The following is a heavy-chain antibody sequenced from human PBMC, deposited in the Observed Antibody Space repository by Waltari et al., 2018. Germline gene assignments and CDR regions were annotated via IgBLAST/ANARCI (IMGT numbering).Heavy chain of an antibody. V-gene: IGHV3-48*03. CDR3: ARAGSGYYYALDY. D-gene: IGHD3-22*01. CDR2: ISSSGSTI. Sequence: EVQLVESGGGLVQPGGSLRLSCAASGFTFSSYEMNWVRQAPGKGLEWVSYISSSGSTIYYADSVKGRFTISRDNAKNSLYLQMNSLRAEDTAVYYCARAGSGYYYALDYWGQGTLVTVSS. J-gene: IGHJ4*02. CDR1: GFTFSSYE.